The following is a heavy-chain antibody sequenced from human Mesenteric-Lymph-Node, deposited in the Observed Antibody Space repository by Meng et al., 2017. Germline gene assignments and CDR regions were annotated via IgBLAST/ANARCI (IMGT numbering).Heavy chain of an antibody. CDR3: ARLSYVWGSYRSSDY. CDR2: INHSGST. D-gene: IGHD3-16*02. Sequence: GSLRLSCTVSGGSISSYYWSWIRQPPGKGLEWIGEINHSGSTNYNPSLKSRVTISVDTSKNQFSLKLSSVTAADTAVYYCARLSYVWGSYRSSDYWGQGTLVTVSS. V-gene: IGHV4-34*01. J-gene: IGHJ4*02. CDR1: GGSISSYY.